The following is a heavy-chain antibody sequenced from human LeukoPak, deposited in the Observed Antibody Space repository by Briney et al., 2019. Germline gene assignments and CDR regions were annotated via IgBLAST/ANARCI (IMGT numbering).Heavy chain of an antibody. D-gene: IGHD6-13*01. CDR1: GYTFTSYD. V-gene: IGHV1-8*01. Sequence: ASVKVSCKASGYTFTSYDINWVRQATGQGLEWMGWMIPNSGNTGYAQKFQGRVTMTRNTSISTAYMELSSLRSEDTAVYYCARGPESSSWYRVVWFDPWGQGTLVTVSS. CDR2: MIPNSGNT. CDR3: ARGPESSSWYRVVWFDP. J-gene: IGHJ5*02.